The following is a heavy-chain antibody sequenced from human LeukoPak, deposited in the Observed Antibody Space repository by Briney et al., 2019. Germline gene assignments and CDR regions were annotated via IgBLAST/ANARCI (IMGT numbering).Heavy chain of an antibody. CDR1: GGSISSGDYY. Sequence: SQTLSLTCTVSGGSISSGDYYWRWIRQPPGKGLEWIGYIYYSGSTYYNPSLKSRVTISVDTSKNQFSLKLSSVTAADTAVYYCARGLTRVVPAAMSAYWGQGTLVTVSS. CDR2: IYYSGST. CDR3: ARGLTRVVPAAMSAY. J-gene: IGHJ4*02. D-gene: IGHD2-2*01. V-gene: IGHV4-30-4*01.